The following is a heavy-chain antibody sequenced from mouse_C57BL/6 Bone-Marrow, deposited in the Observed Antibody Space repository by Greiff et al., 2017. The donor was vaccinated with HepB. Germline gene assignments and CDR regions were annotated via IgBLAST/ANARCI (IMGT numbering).Heavy chain of an antibody. V-gene: IGHV1-54*01. CDR2: INPGSGGT. CDR1: GYAFTNYL. Sequence: LQESGAELVRPGTSVKVSCKASGYAFTNYLIEWVKQRPGQGLEWIGVINPGSGGTNYNEKFKGKATLTADKSSSTAYMQLSSLTSEDSAVYFCARENFLAWFAYWGQGTLVTVSA. J-gene: IGHJ3*01. CDR3: ARENFLAWFAY.